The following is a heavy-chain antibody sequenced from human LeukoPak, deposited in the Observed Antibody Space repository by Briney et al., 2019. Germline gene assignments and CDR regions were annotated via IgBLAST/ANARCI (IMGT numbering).Heavy chain of an antibody. D-gene: IGHD3-10*01. V-gene: IGHV3-21*01. Sequence: GGSLRLSCAASGFTFSSCSMNWVRQAPGKGLEWVSSISSSSSYIYYADSVKGRFTISRDNSKNTLYLQMNSLRAEDTAVYYCARDEVAYYGSGAGYYYYYGMDVWGQGTTVTVSS. J-gene: IGHJ6*02. CDR2: ISSSSSYI. CDR1: GFTFSSCS. CDR3: ARDEVAYYGSGAGYYYYYGMDV.